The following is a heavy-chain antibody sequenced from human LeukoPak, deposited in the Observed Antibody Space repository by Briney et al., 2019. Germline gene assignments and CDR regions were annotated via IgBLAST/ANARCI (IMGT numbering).Heavy chain of an antibody. J-gene: IGHJ4*02. CDR1: GGSFSGYY. D-gene: IGHD5-18*01. Sequence: PSETLSLTCAVYGGSFSGYYWSWIRQPPGKGLEWIGEVTHTGTTNYNPSLKSRVTISVGTSKNQFSLKLNSVTAADTAVYFCARHRGHTYGDYWGQGTLVTVSS. CDR3: ARHRGHTYGDY. CDR2: VTHTGTT. V-gene: IGHV4-34*01.